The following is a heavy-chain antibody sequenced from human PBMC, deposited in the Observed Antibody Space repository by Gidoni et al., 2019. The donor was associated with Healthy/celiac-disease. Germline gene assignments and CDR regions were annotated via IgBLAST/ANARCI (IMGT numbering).Heavy chain of an antibody. CDR3: AKDSGYDNAYFDY. V-gene: IGHV3-30*18. Sequence: QVQLVEAGGGVVQPGRARRLSWAASGFTFSSYGMHWVRQAPGKGLEWVAVISYDGSNKYYADSVKGRFTISRDNSKNTLYLQMNSLRAEDTAVYYCAKDSGYDNAYFDYWGQGTLVTVSS. J-gene: IGHJ4*02. CDR2: ISYDGSNK. CDR1: GFTFSSYG. D-gene: IGHD5-12*01.